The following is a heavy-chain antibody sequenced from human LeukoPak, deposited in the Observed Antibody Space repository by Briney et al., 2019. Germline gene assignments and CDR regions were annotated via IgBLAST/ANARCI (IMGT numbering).Heavy chain of an antibody. CDR2: ISYDGSNK. CDR1: GFTFSSYA. D-gene: IGHD4-11*01. V-gene: IGHV3-30-3*01. J-gene: IGHJ4*02. CDR3: ATDERMTTPVY. Sequence: GGSLRLSCAASGFTFSSYAMHWVRQAPGKGLEWVAVISYDGSNKYYADSVKGRFTISRDNSKNTLYLQMNSLRAEDTAVYYCATDERMTTPVYWGQGTLVTVSS.